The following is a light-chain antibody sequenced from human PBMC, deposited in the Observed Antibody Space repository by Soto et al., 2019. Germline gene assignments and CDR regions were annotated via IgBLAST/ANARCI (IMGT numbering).Light chain of an antibody. CDR2: DAS. CDR1: QSVRSN. V-gene: IGKV3-15*01. J-gene: IGKJ1*01. CDR3: KPYYKLPQK. Sequence: EVVMTQSPATQSKSPGERATLSCRASQSVRSNLAWYQQKPGQAPRLLIYDASTRATGIPARFSGSGSGTEFTLTISSLQSKDCAFSYCKPYYKLPQKLGQRTKVDFK.